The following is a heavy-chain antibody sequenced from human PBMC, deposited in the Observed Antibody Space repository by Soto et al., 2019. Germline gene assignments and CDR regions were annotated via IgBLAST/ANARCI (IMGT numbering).Heavy chain of an antibody. Sequence: QVQLQESGPGLVKPSETLSLTCTVSGDSITNSYWSWIRLPPGKGLEWIGFISYSGDTNYNPSLKGRVTISRVASTDHVSLKLTTVDAADTAIYFCARGPLGGRGYYRGMDVWGQGTTVIVSS. CDR2: ISYSGDT. J-gene: IGHJ6*02. V-gene: IGHV4-59*01. D-gene: IGHD2-21*01. CDR1: GDSITNSY. CDR3: ARGPLGGRGYYRGMDV.